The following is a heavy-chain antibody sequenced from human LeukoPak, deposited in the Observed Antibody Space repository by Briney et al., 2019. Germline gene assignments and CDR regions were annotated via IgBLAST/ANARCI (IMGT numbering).Heavy chain of an antibody. V-gene: IGHV1-2*02. J-gene: IGHJ4*02. D-gene: IGHD6-13*01. CDR2: INPNSGGT. Sequence: GASVKVSCKASGYTFTSYDINWVRQATGQGLEWMGWINPNSGGTNYAQKFQGRITMTRDTSISTAYMELSRLRSDDTAVYYCARQYGAIAAASLWGQGTLVTVSS. CDR1: GYTFTSYD. CDR3: ARQYGAIAAASL.